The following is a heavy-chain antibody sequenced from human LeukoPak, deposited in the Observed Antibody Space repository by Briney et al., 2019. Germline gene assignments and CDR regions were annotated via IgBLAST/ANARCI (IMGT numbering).Heavy chain of an antibody. J-gene: IGHJ6*02. V-gene: IGHV1-2*04. Sequence: ASVKVSCKASGYTFTGYYMHWVRQAPGQGLEWMGWINPNSGGTNYAQKFQGWVTMTRDTSISTAYMELSRLRSDDTAVYHCARAFFSSSSWYSGYYYYGMDVWGQGTTVTVSS. CDR1: GYTFTGYY. CDR2: INPNSGGT. CDR3: ARAFFSSSSWYSGYYYYGMDV. D-gene: IGHD6-13*01.